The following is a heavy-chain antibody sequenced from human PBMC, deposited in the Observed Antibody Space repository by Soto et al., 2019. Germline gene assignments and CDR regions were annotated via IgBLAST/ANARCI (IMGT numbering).Heavy chain of an antibody. D-gene: IGHD6-19*01. CDR3: ARGRGHSSGWYGDY. Sequence: QVQLVQSGAEVKKPGASVKVSCKASGYTFTSYDINWVRQATGQGLEWMGWMNPNSGNTGYAQKFQGRVTMSINTSVRTGYMEMSSLRSEDTAVYYCARGRGHSSGWYGDYWGQGTLVTVSS. CDR1: GYTFTSYD. CDR2: MNPNSGNT. J-gene: IGHJ4*02. V-gene: IGHV1-8*01.